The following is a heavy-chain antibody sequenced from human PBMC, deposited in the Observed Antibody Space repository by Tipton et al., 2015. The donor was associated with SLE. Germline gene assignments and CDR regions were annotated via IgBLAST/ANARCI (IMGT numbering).Heavy chain of an antibody. CDR1: GFTFSNYA. CDR3: ARDRDSSGNGLYYFDY. Sequence: SLRLSCAASGFTFSNYAMHWVRQSPGKGLEWVAVISYDGSDKYHADSVKGRFTISRDNSKNTLYMQMNSLRAEDTAVYYGARDRDSSGNGLYYFDYWGQGTLVTVSS. CDR2: ISYDGSDK. D-gene: IGHD3-22*01. V-gene: IGHV3-30*04. J-gene: IGHJ4*02.